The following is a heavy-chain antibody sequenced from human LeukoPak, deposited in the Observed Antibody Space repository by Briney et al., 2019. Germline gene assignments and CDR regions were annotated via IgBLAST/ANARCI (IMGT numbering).Heavy chain of an antibody. V-gene: IGHV3-21*01. J-gene: IGHJ4*02. CDR1: GFIFSSYS. CDR2: IIRDSSYK. Sequence: GGSLRLSCAASGFIFSSYSMNWVRQAPGKGLEWVSSIIRDSSYKYYADSVKGRFTISRDNAKNSLYLQMNSLRVEDTAIYYCARAGSYYDSSGYYFYFGYWGQGTLVTVSS. CDR3: ARAGSYYDSSGYYFYFGY. D-gene: IGHD3-22*01.